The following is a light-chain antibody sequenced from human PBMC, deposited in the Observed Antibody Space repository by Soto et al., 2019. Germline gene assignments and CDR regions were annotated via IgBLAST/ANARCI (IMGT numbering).Light chain of an antibody. Sequence: EIVMTQSPATLSLSPGERAALSCRASQSINSELVWYQQKPGQPPRLLIYGASTRATGVPARFTGSESGSEFTLTISGLQSEDFAVYYCQQGHNWPLTFGQGTRLEI. V-gene: IGKV3-15*01. J-gene: IGKJ2*01. CDR2: GAS. CDR3: QQGHNWPLT. CDR1: QSINSE.